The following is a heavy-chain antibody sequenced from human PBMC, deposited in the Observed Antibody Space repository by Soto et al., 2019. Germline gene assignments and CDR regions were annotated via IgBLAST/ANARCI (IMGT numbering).Heavy chain of an antibody. J-gene: IGHJ6*04. CDR3: GFMITFGGVRSMDV. D-gene: IGHD3-16*01. CDR1: CYTFASYG. CDR2: ISGYNGNT. Sequence: ASAKVSCKASCYTFASYGISWLRQAPAQGLEWMGWISGYNGNTTYAQKFQGRVTMTTDASPSTAPKELTNMTSANTAVYYRGFMITFGGVRSMDVWGKGTTVTVSS. V-gene: IGHV1-18*04.